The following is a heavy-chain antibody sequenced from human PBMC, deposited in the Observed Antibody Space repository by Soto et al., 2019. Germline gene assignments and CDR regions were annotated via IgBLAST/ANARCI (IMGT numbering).Heavy chain of an antibody. CDR1: GGSFSGYY. CDR2: INHSGST. Sequence: SETLSLTCAVYGGSFSGYYWSWIRQPPGKGLEWIGEINHSGSTNYNPSLKSRVTISVDTSKNQFSLKLSSVTAADTAVYYCARGLRFLEWLLFRAKAFDIWGQGTMVTVSS. V-gene: IGHV4-34*01. CDR3: ARGLRFLEWLLFRAKAFDI. D-gene: IGHD3-3*01. J-gene: IGHJ3*02.